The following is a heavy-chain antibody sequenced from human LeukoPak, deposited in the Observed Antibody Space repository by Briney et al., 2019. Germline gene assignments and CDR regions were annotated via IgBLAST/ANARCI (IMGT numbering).Heavy chain of an antibody. CDR1: GFTFINYG. J-gene: IGHJ4*02. Sequence: GGSLRLSCAASGFTFINYGMHWVRQAPGKGLEWVAVISHDGSDQYYADSVKGRFTISRDNSKGTLFLQMNSLRVEDTAVHYCANDYGANFDWWGQGTLVTVSS. V-gene: IGHV3-30*18. CDR2: ISHDGSDQ. CDR3: ANDYGANFDW. D-gene: IGHD4-17*01.